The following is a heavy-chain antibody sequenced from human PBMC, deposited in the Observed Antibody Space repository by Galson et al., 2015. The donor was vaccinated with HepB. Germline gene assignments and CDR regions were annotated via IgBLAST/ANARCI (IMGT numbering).Heavy chain of an antibody. CDR1: GYTFFPSA. D-gene: IGHD2/OR15-2a*01. J-gene: IGHJ3*01. Sequence: SVKVSCKASGYTFFPSAMHWVRQAPGQRLEWMGWVNAGNGNTKYSQSFQGRVSITRDTSASTAYMELSSLRSEDTAVYYCTTETNSSDIFDVWGQGTMVTVSS. V-gene: IGHV1-3*01. CDR2: VNAGNGNT. CDR3: TTETNSSDIFDV.